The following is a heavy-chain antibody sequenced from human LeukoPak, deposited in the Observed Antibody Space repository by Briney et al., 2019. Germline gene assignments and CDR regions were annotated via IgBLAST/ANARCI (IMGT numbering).Heavy chain of an antibody. Sequence: SETLSLTCTISGASISSFYWSWIRQPPGKGLEWIASINYSGSTNYNPSLKSRVTVSIDTSKNQFSLKLTAVTAADTAVYYCARQRGRITMVRGVLNWFDPWGQGTLVTVSS. V-gene: IGHV4-59*01. CDR1: GASISSFY. CDR3: ARQRGRITMVRGVLNWFDP. CDR2: INYSGST. J-gene: IGHJ5*02. D-gene: IGHD3-10*01.